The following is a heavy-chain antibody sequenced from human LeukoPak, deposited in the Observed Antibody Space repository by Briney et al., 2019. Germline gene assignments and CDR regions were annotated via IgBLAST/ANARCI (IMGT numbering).Heavy chain of an antibody. CDR2: TYSNGRT. Sequence: SETLSLTCRVFGGSVLNHYWSWLRQSPGKGLEWIGYTYSNGRTNYNPSLKSRVNISVDTSKNQFSLKLSSVTAADTAVYYCARSVEGYCRGGSCYSYSYYMDVWGKGTTVTVSS. CDR3: ARSVEGYCRGGSCYSYSYYMDV. J-gene: IGHJ6*03. D-gene: IGHD2-15*01. V-gene: IGHV4-59*02. CDR1: GGSVLNHY.